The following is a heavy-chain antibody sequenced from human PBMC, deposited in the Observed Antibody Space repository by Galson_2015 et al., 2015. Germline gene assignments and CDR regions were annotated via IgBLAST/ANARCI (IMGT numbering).Heavy chain of an antibody. CDR3: AKDLSRGYDSSGYRFDY. CDR1: GFTFSSYA. D-gene: IGHD3-22*01. Sequence: SLRLSCAASGFTFSSYAMSWVRQAPGKGLEWVSAISGSGGSTYYADSVKGRFTISRDNSKNTLYLQMNSLRAEDTAVYYCAKDLSRGYDSSGYRFDYWGQGTLVTVSS. CDR2: ISGSGGST. J-gene: IGHJ4*02. V-gene: IGHV3-23*01.